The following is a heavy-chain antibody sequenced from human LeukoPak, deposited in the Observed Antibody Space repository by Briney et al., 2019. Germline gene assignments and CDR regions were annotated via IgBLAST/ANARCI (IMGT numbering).Heavy chain of an antibody. D-gene: IGHD3-10*01. CDR3: ARVVLWFGESEQDY. J-gene: IGHJ4*02. V-gene: IGHV1-18*01. Sequence: ASVKVSCKASGYTFTSYGISWVRQAPGQGLEWMGWISAYSGNTNYAQKLQGRVTMTTDTSTSTAYMELRSLRSDDTAVYYCARVVLWFGESEQDYWGQGTLVTVSS. CDR2: ISAYSGNT. CDR1: GYTFTSYG.